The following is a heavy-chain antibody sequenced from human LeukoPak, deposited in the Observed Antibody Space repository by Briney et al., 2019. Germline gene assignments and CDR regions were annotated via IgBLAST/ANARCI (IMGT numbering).Heavy chain of an antibody. CDR3: ARDWWVSDYYDSSEDNAFDI. D-gene: IGHD3-22*01. Sequence: GGSLRLSCAASGFTFSSYGMHWVRQAPGKGLEWVAFIRFDGSYKYNADSVKGRFTISRDNAKNTLYLQMNSLRAEDTAVYYCARDWWVSDYYDSSEDNAFDIWGQGTMVTVSS. V-gene: IGHV3-30*02. CDR1: GFTFSSYG. J-gene: IGHJ3*02. CDR2: IRFDGSYK.